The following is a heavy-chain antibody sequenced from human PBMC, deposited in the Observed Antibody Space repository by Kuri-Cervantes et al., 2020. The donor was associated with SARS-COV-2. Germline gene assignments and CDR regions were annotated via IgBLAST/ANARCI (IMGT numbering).Heavy chain of an antibody. J-gene: IGHJ5*02. V-gene: IGHV3-23*01. Sequence: GESLKISCGASGFTFSHYAMSWSRQAPGKGLEWVSTITISGLNTHYADSVKGRFTISRDNSKNTVYLQMNSLRADDTAVYYCAKIAGYNSGWYDDWGQGTLVTVSS. CDR3: AKIAGYNSGWYDD. CDR2: ITISGLNT. CDR1: GFTFSHYA. D-gene: IGHD6-19*01.